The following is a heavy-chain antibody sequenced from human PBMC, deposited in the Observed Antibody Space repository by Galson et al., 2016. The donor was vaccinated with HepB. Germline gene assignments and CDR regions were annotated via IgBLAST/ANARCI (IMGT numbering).Heavy chain of an antibody. CDR1: GFTFDDYA. Sequence: SLRLSCAASGFTFDDYAMHWVRQVPGKGLEWVSGISWNSGSVGFADSVRGRCTISRDNAKNPLYLQMNSLRPDATALYYCAKDRMGGGGGNFYGMDVWGRGTTVTVSS. V-gene: IGHV3-9*01. CDR2: ISWNSGSV. CDR3: AKDRMGGGGGNFYGMDV. J-gene: IGHJ6*02. D-gene: IGHD2-15*01.